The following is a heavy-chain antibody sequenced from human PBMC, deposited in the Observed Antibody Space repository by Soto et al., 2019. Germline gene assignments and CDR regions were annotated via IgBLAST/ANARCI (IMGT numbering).Heavy chain of an antibody. Sequence: QVHLVQSGAEVKKPGASVKVSCKGSGYTFTSYGITWVRQAPGQGLEWMGWISAHNGNTDYAQKLQGRVTVTRDTSTSTAYMELRSLRSDDAAVYYCARGRYGDYWGQGALVTVSS. D-gene: IGHD1-1*01. CDR3: ARGRYGDY. J-gene: IGHJ4*02. V-gene: IGHV1-18*01. CDR2: ISAHNGNT. CDR1: GYTFTSYG.